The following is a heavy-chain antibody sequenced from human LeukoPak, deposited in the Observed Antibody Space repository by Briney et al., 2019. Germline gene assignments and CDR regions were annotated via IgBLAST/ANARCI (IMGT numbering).Heavy chain of an antibody. J-gene: IGHJ4*02. V-gene: IGHV3-66*01. D-gene: IGHD1-26*01. CDR1: GFTFSSYG. Sequence: GGSLRLSCAASGFTFSSYGMSWVRQAPGKGLEWVSVIYSGGSTYYADSVKGRFTISRDNSKNTLYLQMNSLRAEDTAVYYCARGARPIIFWGQGTLVTVSS. CDR2: IYSGGST. CDR3: ARGARPIIF.